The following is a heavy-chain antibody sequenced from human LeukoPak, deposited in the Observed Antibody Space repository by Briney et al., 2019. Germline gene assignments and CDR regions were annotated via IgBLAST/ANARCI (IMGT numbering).Heavy chain of an antibody. J-gene: IGHJ6*03. Sequence: GGSLRLSCAASGFTFSDYGMHWVRQAPGKGLEWVTFIRYDGSNKYYADSVKGRFAISRDNSKNTLYLQMNSLRAEDTAVYYCAKAGQGGEDYYYMDVWGKGTTVTVSS. D-gene: IGHD2-21*01. CDR2: IRYDGSNK. V-gene: IGHV3-30*02. CDR1: GFTFSDYG. CDR3: AKAGQGGEDYYYMDV.